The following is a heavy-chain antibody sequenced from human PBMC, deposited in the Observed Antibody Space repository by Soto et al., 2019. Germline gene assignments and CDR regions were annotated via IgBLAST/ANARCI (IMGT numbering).Heavy chain of an antibody. D-gene: IGHD4-17*01. CDR2: IYSGGST. CDR3: ASAYYGDYAGLVI. CDR1: GFTVSNNY. V-gene: IGHV3-66*01. J-gene: IGHJ3*02. Sequence: GGSLRLSCAASGFTVSNNYMSWVRQAPGKGLEWVSVIYSGGSTNYADSVKGRFTISRDSSKNTLSLQMNSLRAEDTAVYYCASAYYGDYAGLVIWGQGTMVTVSS.